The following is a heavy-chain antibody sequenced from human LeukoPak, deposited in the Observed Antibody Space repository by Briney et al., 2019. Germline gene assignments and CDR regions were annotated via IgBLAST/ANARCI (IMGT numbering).Heavy chain of an antibody. CDR3: ARAVAGIFDY. J-gene: IGHJ4*02. CDR2: INHSGST. CDR1: GGSFSGYY. Sequence: SETLSLTCAVCGGSFSGYYWNWIRQPPGKGLEWIGEINHSGSTNYNPSLKSRVTISVDTSKNQFSLKLSSVTAADTAVYYCARAVAGIFDYWGQGTLVTVSS. V-gene: IGHV4-34*01. D-gene: IGHD6-19*01.